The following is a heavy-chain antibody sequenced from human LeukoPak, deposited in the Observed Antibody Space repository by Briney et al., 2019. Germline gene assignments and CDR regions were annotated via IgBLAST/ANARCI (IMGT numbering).Heavy chain of an antibody. CDR1: GFAVSSNS. Sequence: PGGSLRLSCTVSGFAVSSNSMSWVRQPPGKGLEWVSSIDSSSGYISYADSVKGRFTISRDNARNSLFLQMSSLRDDDTAVYYCARDSFDSGSSPSDFWGQGTLVTVSS. D-gene: IGHD3-9*01. CDR2: IDSSSGYI. CDR3: ARDSFDSGSSPSDF. V-gene: IGHV3-21*01. J-gene: IGHJ4*02.